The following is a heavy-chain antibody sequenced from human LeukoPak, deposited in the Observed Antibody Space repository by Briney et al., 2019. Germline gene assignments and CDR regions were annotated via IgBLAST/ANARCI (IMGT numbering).Heavy chain of an antibody. D-gene: IGHD5-18*01. V-gene: IGHV4-61*02. J-gene: IGHJ4*02. CDR1: GGSISSGSYY. Sequence: ASETLSLTCTVSGGSISSGSYYWSWIRQPAGKGLEWIGRIYTSGSTHYNPSLKSRVTISVDTSKNQFSLKLSSVTAADTAVYYCARATNGYSYGPGYWGQGTLVTVSS. CDR2: IYTSGST. CDR3: ARATNGYSYGPGY.